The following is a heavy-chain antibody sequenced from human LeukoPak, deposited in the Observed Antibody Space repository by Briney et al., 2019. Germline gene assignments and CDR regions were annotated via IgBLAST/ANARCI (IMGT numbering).Heavy chain of an antibody. D-gene: IGHD2-2*01. Sequence: GGSLRLSCAASGFTFSTSWMSGVREAPGKGLEWVANIKLDASEKYYVDSVKGRFTISRDNAEKSLYLQMNSLRAEDTAVYYCALAVVPAAMSRYFDYWGQGTLVTVSS. CDR2: IKLDASEK. V-gene: IGHV3-7*01. J-gene: IGHJ4*02. CDR1: GFTFSTSW. CDR3: ALAVVPAAMSRYFDY.